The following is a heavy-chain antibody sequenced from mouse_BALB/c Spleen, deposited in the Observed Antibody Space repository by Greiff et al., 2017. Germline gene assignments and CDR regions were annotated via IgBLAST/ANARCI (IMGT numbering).Heavy chain of an antibody. CDR2: ISSGGGST. D-gene: IGHD2-4*01. V-gene: IGHV5-12-1*01. Sequence: VQLVESGGGLVKPGGSPKLSCAASGFAFSSTDMSWVRQTPEKRLAWVAYISSGGGSTYSPDTLRGRFIISRDNAKNTLYLQMCSLKSEDKAMYYCARHRTMITTNAMDYWGQGNTGAVST. J-gene: IGHJ4*01. CDR3: ARHRTMITTNAMDY. CDR1: GFAFSSTD.